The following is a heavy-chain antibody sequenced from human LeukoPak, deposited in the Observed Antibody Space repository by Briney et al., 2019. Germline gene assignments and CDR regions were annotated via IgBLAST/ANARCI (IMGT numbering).Heavy chain of an antibody. CDR2: IYYSGST. CDR3: ARVDSSGYYHFDY. J-gene: IGHJ4*02. CDR1: GGSISSGGYY. D-gene: IGHD3-22*01. V-gene: IGHV4-31*03. Sequence: SETLSLTCTVSGGSISSGGYYWSWIRQHPGKGLEWIRYIYYSGSTYYNPSLKSRVTISVDTSKNQFSLKLSSVTAADTAVYYCARVDSSGYYHFDYWGQGTLVTVSS.